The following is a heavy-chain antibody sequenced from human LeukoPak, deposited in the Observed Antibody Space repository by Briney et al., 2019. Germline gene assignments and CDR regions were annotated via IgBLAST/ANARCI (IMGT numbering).Heavy chain of an antibody. D-gene: IGHD6-19*01. V-gene: IGHV3-30*03. Sequence: GGSLRLSCAASGFTFRSYGMHWVRQAPGKGLEWLAVVLYDGSKKYYADSVKGRFTISRDNSKNTLYLQMNSLRPEDTAVYYCARGSSSGWYYSHMDVWGKGTTVIVSS. CDR2: VLYDGSKK. CDR1: GFTFRSYG. CDR3: ARGSSSGWYYSHMDV. J-gene: IGHJ6*03.